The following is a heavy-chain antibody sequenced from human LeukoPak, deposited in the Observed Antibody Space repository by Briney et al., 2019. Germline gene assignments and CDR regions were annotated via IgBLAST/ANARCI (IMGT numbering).Heavy chain of an antibody. Sequence: GGSLRLSCAASGFTFDDYAMHWVRQAPGKGLEWVSGISWNSGSIGYADSVKGRFTISRDNAKNSLYLQMNSLRAEDTALYYCAKDWRGYSYGLFDYWGQGTLVTVSS. D-gene: IGHD5-18*01. CDR2: ISWNSGSI. CDR3: AKDWRGYSYGLFDY. V-gene: IGHV3-9*01. J-gene: IGHJ4*02. CDR1: GFTFDDYA.